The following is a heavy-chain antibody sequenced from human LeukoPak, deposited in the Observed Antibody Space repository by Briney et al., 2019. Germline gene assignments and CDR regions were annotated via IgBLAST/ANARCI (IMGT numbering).Heavy chain of an antibody. J-gene: IGHJ4*02. CDR1: GGTFSSYA. Sequence: SVKVSCKASGGTFSSYAISWVRQAPGQGLEWMGGIIPIFGTANYAQKFQGRITITADVSTSTAYMELSSLRSVDTAVYYCASVGSGSYPFDYWGQGTLVTVSS. CDR3: ASVGSGSYPFDY. CDR2: IIPIFGTA. D-gene: IGHD3-10*01. V-gene: IGHV1-69*13.